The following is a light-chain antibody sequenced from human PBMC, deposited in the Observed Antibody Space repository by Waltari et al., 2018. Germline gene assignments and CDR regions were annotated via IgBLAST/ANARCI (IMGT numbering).Light chain of an antibody. V-gene: IGKV1-39*01. CDR1: QSISSY. J-gene: IGKJ4*01. CDR3: QQSYSTPQLT. Sequence: DIQMTQSPSSLSASVGDSVPITSRASQSISSYLNWYQQKPGKAPKLLIYAASSLQSGVPSRFSGSGSGTDFTLTISSLQPEDFATYYCQQSYSTPQLTFGGGTKVEIK. CDR2: AAS.